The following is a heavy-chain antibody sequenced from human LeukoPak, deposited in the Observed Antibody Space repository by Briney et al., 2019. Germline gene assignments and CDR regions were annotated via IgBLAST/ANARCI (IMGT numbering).Heavy chain of an antibody. CDR3: ASQRPGQVDPYYYGMDL. CDR1: GFTFNSYA. CDR2: ISYDGSDR. J-gene: IGHJ6*04. D-gene: IGHD6-25*01. V-gene: IGHV3-30*04. Sequence: QPGRSLLLSCVASGFTFNSYALHWVRPAPGKGLEYVAVISYDGSDRYYADSVKGRFTISSDNSKNTLYVQMNSLGAEDTAIYYCASQRPGQVDPYYYGMDLWGKGTTVIVSS.